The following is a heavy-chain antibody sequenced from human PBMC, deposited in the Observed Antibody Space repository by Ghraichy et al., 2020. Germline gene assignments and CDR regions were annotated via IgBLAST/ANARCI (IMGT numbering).Heavy chain of an antibody. D-gene: IGHD3-10*01. V-gene: IGHV6-1*01. CDR1: GDSVSSNSAA. J-gene: IGHJ6*02. CDR3: ARDRVPGVRGPNGYYYGMDV. Sequence: SQTLSLTCAISGDSVSSNSAAWNWIRQSPSRGLEWLGRTYYRSKWYNDYAVSVKSRITINPDTSKNQFSLQLNSVTPEDTAVYYCARDRVPGVRGPNGYYYGMDVWGQGTTVTVSS. CDR2: TYYRSKWYN.